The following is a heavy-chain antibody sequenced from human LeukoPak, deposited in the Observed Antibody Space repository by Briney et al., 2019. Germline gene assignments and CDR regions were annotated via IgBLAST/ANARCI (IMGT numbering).Heavy chain of an antibody. V-gene: IGHV3-33*01. J-gene: IGHJ4*02. Sequence: GGSLRLSCAASGFTFSAYGMHWVRQAPGKGLEWETLIWNDGSRQYYADSVKGRFTISRDNSKNTLYLQMNNLRLEDTGVYYCARDQATGTTGLFDYWGQGTLLTVSS. CDR3: ARDQATGTTGLFDY. CDR2: IWNDGSRQ. CDR1: GFTFSAYG. D-gene: IGHD1-1*01.